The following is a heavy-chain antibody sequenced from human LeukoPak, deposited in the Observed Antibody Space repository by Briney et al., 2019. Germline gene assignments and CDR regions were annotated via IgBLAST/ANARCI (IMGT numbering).Heavy chain of an antibody. CDR2: ISSSSSYI. J-gene: IGHJ4*02. V-gene: IGHV3-21*01. D-gene: IGHD3-3*01. CDR1: GFTFSSYS. Sequence: GGSLRLSCAASGFTFSSYSMTWVRQAPGKGLEWVSSISSSSSYIYYADSVKGRFTISRDNAKNSLYLQMDSLRAEDTAVYYCAKSGYSPYYFDYWGQGTLVTVSP. CDR3: AKSGYSPYYFDY.